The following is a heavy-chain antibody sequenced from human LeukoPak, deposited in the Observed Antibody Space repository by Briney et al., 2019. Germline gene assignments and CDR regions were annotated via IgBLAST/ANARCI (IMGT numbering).Heavy chain of an antibody. J-gene: IGHJ4*02. V-gene: IGHV4-39*01. D-gene: IGHD3-10*01. CDR2: IHYGGST. CDR1: GGSISTSSFY. CDR3: ARHGSGSYYNYLDY. Sequence: SETLSLTCSVSGGSISTSSFYWVWIRQPPGKGLEWIGSIHYGGSTYYNPSLTSRVTISVDTSKHQFSLKLSSVTAADTAVYYCARHGSGSYYNYLDYWGQGTLVTVSS.